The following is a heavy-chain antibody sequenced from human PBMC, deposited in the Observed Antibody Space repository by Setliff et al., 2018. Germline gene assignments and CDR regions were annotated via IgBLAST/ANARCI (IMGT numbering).Heavy chain of an antibody. CDR3: ASIDWGENFYNTDV. CDR2: INPDGSIT. Sequence: LRLSCAASGFTFSRYWMYWVRQVPGKGLVWVSRINPDGSITNYADSVRGRFTISRDNAKNTLYLQMNSLRAEDTAVYFCASIDWGENFYNTDVWGKGTMVTVSS. D-gene: IGHD7-27*01. V-gene: IGHV3-74*01. CDR1: GFTFSRYW. J-gene: IGHJ6*03.